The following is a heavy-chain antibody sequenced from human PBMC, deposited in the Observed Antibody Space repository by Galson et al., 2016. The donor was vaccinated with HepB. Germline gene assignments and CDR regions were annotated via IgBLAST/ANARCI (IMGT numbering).Heavy chain of an antibody. D-gene: IGHD3-3*01. Sequence: SLRLPCAGSGFTFSSYSMTWARQAPGKGLEWVSSISSSSSYIYYADSVKGRFTISRDNAKMYLQTNSLRAEDTAVYYCARDYNGDFWSGYYHSYYYMDLWGKGTTVTVSS. CDR1: GFTFSSYS. J-gene: IGHJ6*03. CDR3: ARDYNGDFWSGYYHSYYYMDL. CDR2: ISSSSSYI. V-gene: IGHV3-21*01.